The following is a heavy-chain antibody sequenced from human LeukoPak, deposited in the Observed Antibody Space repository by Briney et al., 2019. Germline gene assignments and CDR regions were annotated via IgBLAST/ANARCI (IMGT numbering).Heavy chain of an antibody. CDR3: ARDVIMGYEQGWFDL. Sequence: RASVKVSCKASGYTFTSYGINWVRQAPGQGLEWMGCISTDSGNTNYAQKLQGRVTMTTDTSKSTAYMELRRLSSDATAVYYCARDVIMGYEQGWFDLWGQGTLVTVS. D-gene: IGHD2-8*01. V-gene: IGHV1-18*01. J-gene: IGHJ5*02. CDR1: GYTFTSYG. CDR2: ISTDSGNT.